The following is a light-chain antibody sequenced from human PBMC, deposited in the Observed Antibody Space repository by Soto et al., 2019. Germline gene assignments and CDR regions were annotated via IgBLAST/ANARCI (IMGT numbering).Light chain of an antibody. CDR3: QQYGASPFT. V-gene: IGKV3-20*01. CDR1: ESIYINS. Sequence: EIVLTQSPGTLSSSPGESATLSGKASESIYINSFAWYYQKPGQPPRLLIYGASTRATGIPDRFSGSGSGTDFVLSIDRLEVEDSGIYYCQQYGASPFTFGPGTRVDIK. CDR2: GAS. J-gene: IGKJ3*01.